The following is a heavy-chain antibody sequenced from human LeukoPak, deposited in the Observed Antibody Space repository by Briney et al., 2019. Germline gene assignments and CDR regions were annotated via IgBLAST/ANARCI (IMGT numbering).Heavy chain of an antibody. V-gene: IGHV3-20*01. CDR2: INWNSGST. CDR3: ARDRGGTTSPFFDY. CDR1: GFTFDDYG. D-gene: IGHD2/OR15-2a*01. J-gene: IGHJ4*02. Sequence: GRSLRLSCAASGFTFDDYGMSWVRQGPGKGLEWVASINWNSGSTDYADFVKGRFTISRDNAKNSLYLQMNSLRAEDTALYHCARDRGGTTSPFFDYWGQGTLVTVSS.